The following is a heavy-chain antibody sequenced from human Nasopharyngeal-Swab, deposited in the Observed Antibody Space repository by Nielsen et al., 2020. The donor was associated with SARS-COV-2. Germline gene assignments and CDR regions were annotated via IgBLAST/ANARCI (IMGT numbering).Heavy chain of an antibody. D-gene: IGHD3-10*01. Sequence: GESPKTSCAASGFTFSSYAMSWVRQAPGKGLEWVSAISGSGGSTYYADSVKGRFTISRDNSKNTLYLQMNSLRAEDTAVYYCAKDPGGPYYYYGMDVWGQGTTVTVSS. J-gene: IGHJ6*02. CDR2: ISGSGGST. V-gene: IGHV3-23*01. CDR1: GFTFSSYA. CDR3: AKDPGGPYYYYGMDV.